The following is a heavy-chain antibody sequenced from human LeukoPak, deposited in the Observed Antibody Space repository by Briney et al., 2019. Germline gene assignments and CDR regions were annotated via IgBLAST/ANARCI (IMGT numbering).Heavy chain of an antibody. J-gene: IGHJ6*03. Sequence: GGSLRLSCAASGFTFSSYAMSWVRQVPGEGLESVSGILDSGYSTYYANSVKGRFTISRDNSNNTLYLQMNSLRAEDTAVYYCAKLGGHPLHNYYVGVWGKGTTVAVSS. CDR3: AKLGGHPLHNYYVGV. D-gene: IGHD3-16*01. CDR2: ILDSGYST. CDR1: GFTFSSYA. V-gene: IGHV3-23*01.